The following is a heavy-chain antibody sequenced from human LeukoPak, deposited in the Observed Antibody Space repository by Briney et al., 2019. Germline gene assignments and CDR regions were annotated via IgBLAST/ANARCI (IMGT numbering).Heavy chain of an antibody. D-gene: IGHD4-17*01. CDR1: GFAFNSYA. Sequence: GGSLRLSCAASGFAFNSYAIHWVRQAPGKGLEWVAVIWFDESSRYYADSLKGRFTISRDNSKNTVYLQVNSLRAEDTAVYYCAKVGTHGDYELAYWGQGTLVTVSS. J-gene: IGHJ4*02. V-gene: IGHV3-33*06. CDR3: AKVGTHGDYELAY. CDR2: IWFDESSR.